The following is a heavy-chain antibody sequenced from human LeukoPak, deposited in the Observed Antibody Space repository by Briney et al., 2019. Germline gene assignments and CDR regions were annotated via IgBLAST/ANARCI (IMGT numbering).Heavy chain of an antibody. J-gene: IGHJ4*02. CDR2: ISSSANTI. V-gene: IGHV3-48*03. CDR3: ARAVGASEGVDY. CDR1: GFTFRSYE. D-gene: IGHD1-26*01. Sequence: PGGSLRLSCAASGFTFRSYEMNWVRQAPGKGLEWVSYISSSANTIYYADSVKGRFTISRDNAKNSLYLQMNSLRAEDTAVYYCARAVGASEGVDYWGQGTLVTVSS.